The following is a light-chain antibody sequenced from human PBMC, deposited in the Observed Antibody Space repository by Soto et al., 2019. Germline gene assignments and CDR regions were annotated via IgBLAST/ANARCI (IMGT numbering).Light chain of an antibody. J-gene: IGLJ2*01. V-gene: IGLV1-44*01. CDR3: SAWDDNIYGPV. CDR2: RDN. Sequence: QSVLTQPPSASGTPGQRVAISCSGGSSDIGSNPVNWYLHLPGAAPKLLIYRDNQRPSGVPDRFSGSKSGTSASLTISGLQSEDEADYFCSAWDDNIYGPVFGGGTKLPVL. CDR1: SSDIGSNP.